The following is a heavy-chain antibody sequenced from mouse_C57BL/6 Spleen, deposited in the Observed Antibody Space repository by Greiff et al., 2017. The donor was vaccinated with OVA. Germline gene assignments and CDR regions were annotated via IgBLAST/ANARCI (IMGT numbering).Heavy chain of an antibody. CDR3: VRAPIYYDYDDYAMDY. CDR1: GFTFNTYA. V-gene: IGHV10-3*01. D-gene: IGHD2-4*01. CDR2: IRSKSSNYAT. J-gene: IGHJ4*01. Sequence: EVKLMESGGGLVQPKGSLKLSCAASGFTFNTYAMHWVRQAPGKGLEWVARIRSKSSNYATYYADSVKDRFTISRDDSQSMLYLQMNNLNTEDTAMYYCVRAPIYYDYDDYAMDYWGQGTSVTVSS.